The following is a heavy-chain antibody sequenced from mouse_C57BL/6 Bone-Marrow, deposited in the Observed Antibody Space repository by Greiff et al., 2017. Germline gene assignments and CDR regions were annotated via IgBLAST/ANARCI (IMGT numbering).Heavy chain of an antibody. CDR1: GFTFSSYG. D-gene: IGHD2-3*01. J-gene: IGHJ2*01. Sequence: VQLKESGGDSVKPGGSLKLSCAASGFTFSSYGMSWVRQTPDKRLEWVATISSGGSYTYYPDSVKGRFTISRDNAKNTLYLQMSSLKSEDTAMYYCARQGYDYLDYWGQGTTLTVSS. V-gene: IGHV5-6*01. CDR3: ARQGYDYLDY. CDR2: ISSGGSYT.